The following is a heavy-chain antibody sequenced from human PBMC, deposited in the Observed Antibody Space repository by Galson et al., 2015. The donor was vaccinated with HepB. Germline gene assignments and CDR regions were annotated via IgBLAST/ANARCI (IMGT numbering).Heavy chain of an antibody. CDR1: GLTFSSYA. V-gene: IGHV3-23*01. CDR3: AKDPLRFGERPLLGYFDY. Sequence: SLRLSCAASGLTFSSYAMSWVRQAPGKGLEWVSAISGTGGSTYYADSVKGRFTISRDNSKNTLYLQMNSLRAEDTAVYYCAKDPLRFGERPLLGYFDYWGQGTLVTVSS. CDR2: ISGTGGST. J-gene: IGHJ4*02. D-gene: IGHD3-10*01.